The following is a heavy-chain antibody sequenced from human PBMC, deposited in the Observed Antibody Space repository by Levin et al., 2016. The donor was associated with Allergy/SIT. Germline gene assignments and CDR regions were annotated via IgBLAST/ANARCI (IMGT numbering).Heavy chain of an antibody. Sequence: WIRQPPGKGLEWVSGINWNGGSTGYADSVKGRFTISRDNAKNSLYLQMNSLRAEDTAVYYCARDQNYYDSSGYYYFDYWGQGTLVTVSS. CDR2: INWNGGST. V-gene: IGHV3-20*03. D-gene: IGHD3-22*01. CDR3: ARDQNYYDSSGYYYFDY. J-gene: IGHJ4*02.